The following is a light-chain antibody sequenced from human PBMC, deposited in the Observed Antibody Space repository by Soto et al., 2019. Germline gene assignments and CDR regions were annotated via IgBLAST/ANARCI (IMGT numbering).Light chain of an antibody. CDR1: SSDVGSYNL. CDR2: EGS. J-gene: IGLJ1*01. Sequence: QSALTQPASVSGSPGQSITISCTGTSSDVGSYNLVSWYQQHPGKAPKLMIYEGSKRPSGVSNRFSGSKSGNTASLTISGLQAEDEADYYCCSYAGSSTSVFVTGTKVTVL. V-gene: IGLV2-23*01. CDR3: CSYAGSSTSV.